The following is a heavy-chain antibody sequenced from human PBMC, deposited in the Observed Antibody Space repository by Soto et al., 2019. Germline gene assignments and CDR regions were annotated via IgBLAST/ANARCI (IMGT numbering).Heavy chain of an antibody. J-gene: IGHJ6*02. V-gene: IGHV3-7*01. Sequence: GGSLRLSCVASGFTFTSYWMSWVRQAPGKGLEWVANIKGDGSEKRYVDSVKGRLTISRDNAKNSVYLQMNSLRVEDTALYYCGRDEVRNGVGVWGQGTTVTVYS. CDR3: GRDEVRNGVGV. CDR2: IKGDGSEK. CDR1: GFTFTSYW.